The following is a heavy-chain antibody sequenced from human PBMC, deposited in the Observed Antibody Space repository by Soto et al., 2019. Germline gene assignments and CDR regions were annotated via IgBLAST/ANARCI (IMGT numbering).Heavy chain of an antibody. D-gene: IGHD6-19*01. CDR3: ASWYGLDFDY. J-gene: IGHJ4*02. V-gene: IGHV3-30-3*01. CDR2: ISYDGSNK. CDR1: GFTFSSYA. Sequence: QVQLVESGGGVVQPGRSLRLSCAASGFTFSSYAMHWVRQAPGKGLEWVAVISYDGSNKYYADSVKGRFTISRDNSKNTLYLQMNSLRAEDTAVYYCASWYGLDFDYWGQGTLVTVSS.